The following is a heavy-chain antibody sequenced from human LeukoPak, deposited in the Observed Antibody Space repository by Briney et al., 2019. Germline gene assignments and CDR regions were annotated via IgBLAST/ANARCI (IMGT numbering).Heavy chain of an antibody. Sequence: HSETLSLTCAVYGGSFSGYYWNWIRQPPGKGLDWIGEINHSGSTNYIPSLKSRVTISVDTSKNQFSLKLSSVTAADTAVYYCARGSKMLGYNWFDPWGQGTLVTVSS. D-gene: IGHD1-26*01. J-gene: IGHJ5*02. CDR2: INHSGST. CDR1: GGSFSGYY. CDR3: ARGSKMLGYNWFDP. V-gene: IGHV4-34*01.